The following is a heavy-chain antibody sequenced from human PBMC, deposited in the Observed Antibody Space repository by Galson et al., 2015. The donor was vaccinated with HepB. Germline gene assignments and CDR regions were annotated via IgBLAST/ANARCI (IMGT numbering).Heavy chain of an antibody. CDR3: ARDNSCSSTSCYIPYYGMDV. CDR1: GYTFTSYG. J-gene: IGHJ6*02. Sequence: SVKVSCKASGYTFTSYGISWVRQAPGQGLEWMGWISAYNGNTNYAQKLQGRVTMTTDTSTSTAYMELRSLRSDDTAVYYCARDNSCSSTSCYIPYYGMDVWGQGTTVTVSS. V-gene: IGHV1-18*04. D-gene: IGHD2-2*02. CDR2: ISAYNGNT.